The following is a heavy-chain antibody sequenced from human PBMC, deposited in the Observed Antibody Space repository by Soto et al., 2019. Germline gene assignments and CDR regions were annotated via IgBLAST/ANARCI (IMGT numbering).Heavy chain of an antibody. CDR3: AYRQEYRDSWDSGWFDP. D-gene: IGHD6-6*01. V-gene: IGHV2-5*02. Sequence: QITLKESGPTLVEPTQTLTLTCAFSGFSLSTSGVGVGWIRQPPGKALEWLAFIYWDDDKRYSPSLRTWLTVIKDTSINQVVLIMTNMDPVDTATYYCAYRQEYRDSWDSGWFDPWGQGTLVTVSS. CDR1: GFSLSTSGVG. J-gene: IGHJ5*02. CDR2: IYWDDDK.